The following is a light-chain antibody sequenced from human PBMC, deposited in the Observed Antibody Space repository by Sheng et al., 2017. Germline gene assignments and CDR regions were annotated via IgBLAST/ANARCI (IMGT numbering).Light chain of an antibody. V-gene: IGLV3-25*03. Sequence: SYELTQPPSVSVSPGQTARITCSGDALPKQYAYWYQQKPGQAPVLVIYKDSERPSGIPERFSGSSSGTTVTLTISGVQAEDEDDYYCQSADSSVVFGGGTKLTVL. CDR3: QSADSSVV. J-gene: IGLJ2*01. CDR2: KDS. CDR1: ALPKQY.